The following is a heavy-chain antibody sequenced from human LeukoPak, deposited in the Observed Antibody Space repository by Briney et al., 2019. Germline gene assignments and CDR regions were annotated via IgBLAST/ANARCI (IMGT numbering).Heavy chain of an antibody. Sequence: PGGSLRLSCAASGFTFSSYEMNWVRQAPGKGLEWVSYISSSGSTIYYADSVKGRFTISRDNAKNSLYLQMNSLRAEDTAVYYCARVSAPYSSSWDFDYWGQGTLVTVSS. CDR1: GFTFSSYE. J-gene: IGHJ4*02. V-gene: IGHV3-48*03. CDR2: ISSSGSTI. CDR3: ARVSAPYSSSWDFDY. D-gene: IGHD6-13*01.